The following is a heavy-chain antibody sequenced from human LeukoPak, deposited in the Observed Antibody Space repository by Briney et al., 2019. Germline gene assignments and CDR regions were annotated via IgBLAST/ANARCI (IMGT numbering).Heavy chain of an antibody. D-gene: IGHD6-13*01. Sequence: SETLSLACTVSGGSISSSSYYWGWIRQPPGKGLEWIGSIYYSGSAYYNPSLKSRVTISVDTSKNQFSLKLSSVTAADTAVYYCARDCAAIGHFDDWGQGTLVTVSS. J-gene: IGHJ4*02. CDR1: GGSISSSSYY. CDR2: IYYSGSA. V-gene: IGHV4-39*07. CDR3: ARDCAAIGHFDD.